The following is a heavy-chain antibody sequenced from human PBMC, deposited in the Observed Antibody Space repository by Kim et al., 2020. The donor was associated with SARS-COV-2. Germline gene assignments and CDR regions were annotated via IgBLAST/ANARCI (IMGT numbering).Heavy chain of an antibody. J-gene: IGHJ4*02. Sequence: GGSLRLSCAVSGFTFSNYAMSWVRQAPGKGLEWVSTIRGSGGDTFYAGSVRGRFSISRDNSENTLYLNMNSLRVEDTAVYYCARDFGRTTVAPTYWGQGTLVTVSP. D-gene: IGHD6-19*01. V-gene: IGHV3-23*01. CDR3: ARDFGRTTVAPTY. CDR1: GFTFSNYA. CDR2: IRGSGGDT.